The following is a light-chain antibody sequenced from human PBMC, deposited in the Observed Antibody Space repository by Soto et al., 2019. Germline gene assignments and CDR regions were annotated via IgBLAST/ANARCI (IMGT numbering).Light chain of an antibody. Sequence: DIQMTQSPSSLSASVGDRVTITCRASQSISSYLNWYQQKPGKAPKLLIYAASSLQTGVLSRFSGSGSGTDFTLTISSLQPEDVAAYYCQQSYSTLALTFGGGTKVEIK. CDR2: AAS. CDR3: QQSYSTLALT. J-gene: IGKJ4*01. CDR1: QSISSY. V-gene: IGKV1-39*01.